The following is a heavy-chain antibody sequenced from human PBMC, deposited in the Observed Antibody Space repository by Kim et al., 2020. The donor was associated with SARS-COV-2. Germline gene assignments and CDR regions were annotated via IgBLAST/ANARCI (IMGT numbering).Heavy chain of an antibody. CDR2: ISGDGGST. J-gene: IGHJ6*02. CDR1: GFTFDDYA. Sequence: GGSLRLSCAASGFTFDDYAMHWVRQAPGKGLEWVSLISGDGGSTYYADSVKGRFTISRDNSKNSLYLQMNSLRTEDTALYYCAKSGWLALYYYGMDVRGQGTTVTVSS. V-gene: IGHV3-43*02. CDR3: AKSGWLALYYYGMDV. D-gene: IGHD6-19*01.